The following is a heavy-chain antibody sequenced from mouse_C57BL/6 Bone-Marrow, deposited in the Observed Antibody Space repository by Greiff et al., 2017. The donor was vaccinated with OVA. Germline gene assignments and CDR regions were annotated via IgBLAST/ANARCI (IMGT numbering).Heavy chain of an antibody. CDR1: GFSLSTFGMG. D-gene: IGHD1-1*01. Sequence: QVTLKVSGPGILQPSQTLSLTCSFSGFSLSTFGMGVGWIRQPSGKGLEWLAHIWWDDDKYYNPALKSRLTISKDTSKNQVFLKIANVDTADTATYYGAEALYGSSYPYWYFDVWGTGTTVTVSS. CDR2: IWWDDDK. V-gene: IGHV8-8*01. CDR3: AEALYGSSYPYWYFDV. J-gene: IGHJ1*03.